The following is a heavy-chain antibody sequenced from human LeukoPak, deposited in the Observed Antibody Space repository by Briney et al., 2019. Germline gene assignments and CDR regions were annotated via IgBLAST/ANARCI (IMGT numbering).Heavy chain of an antibody. V-gene: IGHV1-8*02. CDR2: MNPNSGNT. Sequence: ASVKVSCKASGYTFTNYAMNWVRQAPGQGLEWMGWMNPNSGNTGYAQKFQGRVTMTRNTSISTAYMELSSLRSEDTAVYYCARDSYDAFDIWGQGTMVTVSS. CDR1: GYTFTNYA. CDR3: ARDSYDAFDI. J-gene: IGHJ3*02.